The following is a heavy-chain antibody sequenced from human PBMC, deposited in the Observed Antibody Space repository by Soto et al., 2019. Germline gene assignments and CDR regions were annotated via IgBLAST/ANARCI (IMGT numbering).Heavy chain of an antibody. Sequence: EVQLVESGGGLVKPGGSLRLSCAASGFTFSNAWMSWVRQAPGKGLEWVGRIRSKTDGGTTDYAAPVKGRFTISRDDSKNTLYLQMNNLKTEDTAVYYCTTLPETYWYFDLWGRGTLVTVSS. J-gene: IGHJ2*01. CDR3: TTLPETYWYFDL. V-gene: IGHV3-15*01. CDR1: GFTFSNAW. CDR2: IRSKTDGGTT.